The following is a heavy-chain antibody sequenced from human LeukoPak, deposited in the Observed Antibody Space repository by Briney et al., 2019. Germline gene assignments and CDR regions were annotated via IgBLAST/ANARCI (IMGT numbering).Heavy chain of an antibody. CDR3: AKSPPHQEYYYYYMDV. J-gene: IGHJ6*03. V-gene: IGHV3-30*02. CDR2: IRYDGSNK. CDR1: GFTFSSYG. Sequence: PGGSLRLSCAASGFTFSSYGMHWVRQAPGKGLEWVAFIRYDGSNKYYADSVKGRFTISRDNSKNTLYLQMNSLRAEDTAVYYCAKSPPHQEYYYYYMDVWGKGTTVTVSS.